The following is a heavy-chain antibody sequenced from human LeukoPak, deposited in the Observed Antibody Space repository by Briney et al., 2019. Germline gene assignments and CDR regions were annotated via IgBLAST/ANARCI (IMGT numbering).Heavy chain of an antibody. CDR2: FDPEDGET. CDR3: ATDQRGAGLGYRYGSGSYNGMDV. D-gene: IGHD3-10*01. Sequence: ASVNVSSEVSGYTLTELAMHWVPQTPGKGREWRGGFDPEDGETLYAQKIQGRVSMTEDTSTDTAYMELSSLRSEDTAVYYCATDQRGAGLGYRYGSGSYNGMDVWGQGTTVTVSS. CDR1: GYTLTELA. V-gene: IGHV1-24*01. J-gene: IGHJ6*02.